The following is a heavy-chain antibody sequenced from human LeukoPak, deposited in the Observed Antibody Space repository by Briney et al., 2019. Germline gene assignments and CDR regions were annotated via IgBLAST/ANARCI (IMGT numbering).Heavy chain of an antibody. CDR2: INNDESRT. J-gene: IGHJ4*02. V-gene: IGHV3-74*01. D-gene: IGHD6-13*01. CDR3: ARDAVGIYRIIDY. Sequence: GGSLRLSCVASEFTFSKYWMHWVRQARGKGLVSVSRINNDESRTTYADSVKGRFTISRDNAKNSLYLQMNSLRAEDTALYYCARDAVGIYRIIDYWGQGTLVTVSS. CDR1: EFTFSKYW.